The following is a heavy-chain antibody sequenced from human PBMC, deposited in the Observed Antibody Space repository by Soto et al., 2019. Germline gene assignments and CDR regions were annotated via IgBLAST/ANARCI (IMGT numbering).Heavy chain of an antibody. CDR1: GGTFSSY. J-gene: IGHJ4*02. V-gene: IGHV1-69*02. D-gene: IGHD3-22*01. CDR3: ASLLYYDSSGYPVDY. Sequence: QVQLVQSGAEVKKPGSSVKVSCKASGGTFSSYISWVRQAPGQGLEWMGRIIPILGIANYAQKFQGRVTITAHKSTSTAYMELSSLRSEDTAVYYCASLLYYDSSGYPVDYWGQGTLVTVSS. CDR2: IIPILGIA.